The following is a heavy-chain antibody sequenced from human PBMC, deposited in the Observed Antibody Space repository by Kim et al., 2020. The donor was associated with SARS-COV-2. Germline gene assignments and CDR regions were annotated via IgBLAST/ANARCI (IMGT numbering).Heavy chain of an antibody. CDR3: ASGEKSDYYGSGSQNWFDP. CDR1: GGSISSGGYY. V-gene: IGHV4-31*03. J-gene: IGHJ5*02. Sequence: SETLSLTCTVSGGSISSGGYYWSWIRQHPGKGLEWIGYIYYSGSTYYNPSLKSRVTISVDTSKNQFSLKLSSVTAADTAVYYCASGEKSDYYGSGSQNWFDPWGQGTLVTVSS. CDR2: IYYSGST. D-gene: IGHD3-10*01.